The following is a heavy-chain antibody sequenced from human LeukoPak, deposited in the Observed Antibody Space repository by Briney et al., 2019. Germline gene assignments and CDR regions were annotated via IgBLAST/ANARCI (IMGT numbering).Heavy chain of an antibody. CDR2: IIPIFGTA. J-gene: IGHJ4*02. CDR1: GGTFSSYA. D-gene: IGHD1-26*01. V-gene: IGHV1-69*05. Sequence: ASVKVSCKASGGTFSSYAISWVRQAPGQGLEWMGGIIPIFGTANYAQKFQGRVTITTDESTSTAYMELSSLRSEDTAVYCCARGFIVGATTLEFDYWGQGTLVTVSS. CDR3: ARGFIVGATTLEFDY.